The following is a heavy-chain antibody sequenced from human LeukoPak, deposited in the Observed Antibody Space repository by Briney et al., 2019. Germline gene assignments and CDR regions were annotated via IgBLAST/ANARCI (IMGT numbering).Heavy chain of an antibody. CDR2: VSSNGAKT. V-gene: IGHV3-23*01. CDR3: AIPRDGYSFDFDY. D-gene: IGHD5-24*01. J-gene: IGHJ4*02. CDR1: GFTFSSYA. Sequence: GGSLRLSCAASGFTFSSYAITWVRQAPGKGLEWVSAVSSNGAKTYYADSVKGRFTISRDNSKNTLYLQMNSLRAEDTAVYYCAIPRDGYSFDFDYWGQGTLVTVSS.